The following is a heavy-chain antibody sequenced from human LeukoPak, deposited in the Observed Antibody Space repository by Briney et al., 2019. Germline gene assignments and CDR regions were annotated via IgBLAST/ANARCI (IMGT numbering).Heavy chain of an antibody. D-gene: IGHD7-27*01. CDR2: IYYSGST. V-gene: IGHV4-31*03. Sequence: SETLSLTCTVSGGSISSGGYYWSWIRQHPGKGLEWIGYIYYSGSTYYNPSLKSRVTISVDTSKNQFSLKLSSVTAADTAVYYCAREPALGFFDYWGQGTLVTVSS. CDR1: GGSISSGGYY. J-gene: IGHJ4*02. CDR3: AREPALGFFDY.